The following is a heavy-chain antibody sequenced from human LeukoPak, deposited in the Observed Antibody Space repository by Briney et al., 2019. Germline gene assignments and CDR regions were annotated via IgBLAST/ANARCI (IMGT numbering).Heavy chain of an antibody. CDR1: GFTFSSYA. J-gene: IGHJ4*02. CDR3: AKDHRIRGYSYGAAFDY. D-gene: IGHD5-18*01. V-gene: IGHV3-30*18. Sequence: GGSLRLSCAASGFTFSSYAMSWVRQAPGKGLEWVAVISYDGSNKYYADSVKGRFNISRDNSKNTLYLQMNSLRAEDTAVYYCAKDHRIRGYSYGAAFDYWGQGTLVTVSS. CDR2: ISYDGSNK.